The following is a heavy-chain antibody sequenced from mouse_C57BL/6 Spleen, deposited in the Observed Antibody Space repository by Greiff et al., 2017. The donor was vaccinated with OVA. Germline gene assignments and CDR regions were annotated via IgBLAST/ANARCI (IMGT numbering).Heavy chain of an antibody. Sequence: VQLQQSGAELARPGASVTLSCKASGYTFTSYGISWVKQRTGQGLEWIGEIYPRSGNTYYNEKFKGKATLTADKSSRTAYMELRSLTSEDSAVYISASSGLGSMYYYDYWGQGTTLTVSA. V-gene: IGHV1-81*01. J-gene: IGHJ2*01. CDR3: ASSGLGSMYYYDY. D-gene: IGHD3-2*02. CDR2: IYPRSGNT. CDR1: GYTFTSYG.